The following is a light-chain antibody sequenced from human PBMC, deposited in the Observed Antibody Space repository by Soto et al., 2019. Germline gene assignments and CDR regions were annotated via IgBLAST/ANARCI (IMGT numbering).Light chain of an antibody. Sequence: EIVMTQSRATLSVSPGERATLSWLASQSVSNNLAWYQQQPGQAPRLLIYGTSSRATGIPDRFSGSGSGTDFTLTISRLQPEDFAVYHCQQYGESPWTFGQGTKVDI. J-gene: IGKJ1*01. CDR3: QQYGESPWT. V-gene: IGKV3-20*01. CDR2: GTS. CDR1: QSVSNN.